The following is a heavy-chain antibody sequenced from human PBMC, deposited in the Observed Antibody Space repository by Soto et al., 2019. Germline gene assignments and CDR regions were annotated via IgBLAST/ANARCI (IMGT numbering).Heavy chain of an antibody. V-gene: IGHV2-5*02. CDR3: AQGIINRIGGVGGIVS. D-gene: IGHD3-16*01. J-gene: IGHJ5*01. CDR1: GFSLNTGGMS. Sequence: SGPTLVNPTQTLTLTCTFSGFSLNTGGMSVGWIRQPPGKAPEWLALIYWDDDTRYSSSLKNRLTITKETSANQVILKMTNMTPADKGRYYCAQGIINRIGGVGGIVSWSRGSLGTVSS. CDR2: IYWDDDT.